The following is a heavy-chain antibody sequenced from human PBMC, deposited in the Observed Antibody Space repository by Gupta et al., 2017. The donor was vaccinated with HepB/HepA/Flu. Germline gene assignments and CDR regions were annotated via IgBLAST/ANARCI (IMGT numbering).Heavy chain of an antibody. V-gene: IGHV4-39*01. D-gene: IGHD1-26*01. CDR2: IYYTGTT. CDR1: GASITNSDDY. Sequence: QLQLQESGPGLVKPLETLSLTCTVSGASITNSDDYWGWVRQPPGKGLEWIGSIYYTGTTYYNPSLKSRVTRSVDMSKNQLSLKLNYVTDADTAVYYCATRAGRYYRLYFDYWGQGIRVTVSS. CDR3: ATRAGRYYRLYFDY. J-gene: IGHJ4*02.